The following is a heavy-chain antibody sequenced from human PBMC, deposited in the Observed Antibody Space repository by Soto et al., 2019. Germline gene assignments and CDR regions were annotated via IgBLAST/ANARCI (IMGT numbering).Heavy chain of an antibody. Sequence: EVQLVESGGGLVWPGGSLTLSCAASGFAFSSFEMNWVRQAPGKGLEWVSYIDATSNIIHYADSVEGRFTIARDNSKNSLFLQMSSLGAEDTAVYYCVRDRWHRDWQPGAFDIWGRGTMVPVSS. D-gene: IGHD3-9*01. CDR1: GFAFSSFE. J-gene: IGHJ3*02. CDR3: VRDRWHRDWQPGAFDI. CDR2: IDATSNII. V-gene: IGHV3-48*03.